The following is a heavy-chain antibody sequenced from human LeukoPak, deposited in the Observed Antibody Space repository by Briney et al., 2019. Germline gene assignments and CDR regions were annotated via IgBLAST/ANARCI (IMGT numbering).Heavy chain of an antibody. J-gene: IGHJ6*02. D-gene: IGHD2-2*01. CDR1: GYTFTSYY. Sequence: GASVKVSCKASGYTFTSYYMHWVRQAPGQGLEWMGIINPSGGSTSYAQKFQGRVTMTRDTSTSTVYMELSSLRSEDTAVYYCARVGCSSTSCQGHYYYYGMDVWGQGTTVTVS. V-gene: IGHV1-46*01. CDR2: INPSGGST. CDR3: ARVGCSSTSCQGHYYYYGMDV.